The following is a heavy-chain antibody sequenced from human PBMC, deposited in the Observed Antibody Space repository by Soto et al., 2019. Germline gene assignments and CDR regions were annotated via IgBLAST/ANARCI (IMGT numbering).Heavy chain of an antibody. CDR3: AITYCRDNSCPRDFDF. CDR1: GGTFNTYT. D-gene: IGHD2-21*01. V-gene: IGHV1-69*02. J-gene: IGHJ4*02. CDR2: FIPILDMA. Sequence: QVQVVQSGAEVKKPESSVKVSCKPSGGTFNTYTVNWVRLAPGHGLEWMGRFIPILDMANYAQKFQDRVTITADTSTFTAYMELNSLKSDATAVYYCAITYCRDNSCPRDFDFWGPGTRVTVSS.